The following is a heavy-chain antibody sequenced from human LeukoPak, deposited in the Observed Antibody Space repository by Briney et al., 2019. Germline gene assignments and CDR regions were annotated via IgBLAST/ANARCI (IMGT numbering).Heavy chain of an antibody. CDR2: INHSGST. V-gene: IGHV4-34*01. Sequence: SETLSLTCAVYGVSFSGYYWSWIRQPPGKGLEWIGEINHSGSTNYNPSLKSRVTISVDTSKNQFSLKLSSVTAADTAVYYCARARRGYSYTPFDYWRQGTLLTVSS. J-gene: IGHJ4*02. D-gene: IGHD5-18*01. CDR3: ARARRGYSYTPFDY. CDR1: GVSFSGYY.